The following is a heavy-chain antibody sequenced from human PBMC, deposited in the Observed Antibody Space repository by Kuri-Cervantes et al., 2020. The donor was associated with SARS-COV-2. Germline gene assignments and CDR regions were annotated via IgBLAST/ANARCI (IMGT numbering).Heavy chain of an antibody. CDR3: ARRLEYDFWSGPLDAFDI. D-gene: IGHD3-3*01. CDR2: TNQDGNEK. CDR1: GFTFSNYW. J-gene: IGHJ3*02. Sequence: LSLTCAASGFTFSNYWMTWVRQAPGKGLEWVANTNQDGNEKHYADSVKGRFTISRDNAKNSVYLQMNSLRAEDTAVYYCARRLEYDFWSGPLDAFDIWGQGTMVTVSS. V-gene: IGHV3-7*04.